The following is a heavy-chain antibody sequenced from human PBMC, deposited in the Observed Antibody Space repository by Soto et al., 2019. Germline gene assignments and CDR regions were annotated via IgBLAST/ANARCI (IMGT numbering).Heavy chain of an antibody. Sequence: QVQLVKSGAEVKKPGSSVKVSCKASGGTFSSYAISWVGQAPEQGLEWMGGSIPISDTTNYAQKFQGRVTITADESTSTAYMELSSLRSEDTAVYYCARSQGSSTSLEIYYYYYYGMDVWGQGTTVTVSS. J-gene: IGHJ6*02. V-gene: IGHV1-69*01. D-gene: IGHD2-2*01. CDR1: GGTFSSYA. CDR2: SIPISDTT. CDR3: ARSQGSSTSLEIYYYYYYGMDV.